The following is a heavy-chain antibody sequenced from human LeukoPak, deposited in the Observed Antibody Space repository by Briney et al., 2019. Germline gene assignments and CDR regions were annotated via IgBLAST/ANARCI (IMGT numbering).Heavy chain of an antibody. J-gene: IGHJ3*02. D-gene: IGHD4-17*01. CDR3: ATALGGDYVGDAFDI. CDR2: FDPEDGET. V-gene: IGHV1-24*01. Sequence: GASVKVSCRVSGYTRTELSMYWVRQAPGKGLEWMGGFDPEDGETIYAQKFQGRVTVTEDTSTDTAYMELSSLRSEDTAVYYCATALGGDYVGDAFDIWGQGTMVTVSS. CDR1: GYTRTELS.